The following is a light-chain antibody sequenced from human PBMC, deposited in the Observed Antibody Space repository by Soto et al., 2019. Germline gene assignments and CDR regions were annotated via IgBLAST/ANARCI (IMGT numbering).Light chain of an antibody. CDR1: SSNIGSNT. J-gene: IGLJ2*01. CDR3: AAWDDSLNGLV. V-gene: IGLV1-44*01. CDR2: SYD. Sequence: QSVLTQPPSASGTPGQRLTISCSGSSSNIGSNTVTWYQQLPGTAPKVLIHSYDRRPSGVPDRFSGSKSGTSASLAISGLLSDDEADYYCAAWDDSLNGLVFGGGTKLTVL.